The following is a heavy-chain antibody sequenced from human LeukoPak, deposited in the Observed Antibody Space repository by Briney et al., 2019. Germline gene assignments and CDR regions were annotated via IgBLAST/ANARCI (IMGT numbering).Heavy chain of an antibody. CDR2: INPNSGGT. D-gene: IGHD6-19*01. Sequence: GASVKVSCKASGYTFTGYYMHWVRQAPGQGLEWMGWINPNSGGTNYAQKFQGRVTMTRDTSISTAYMVLSRLRSDDTAVYYCARDLRAVAGTRDYWGQGTLVTVSS. V-gene: IGHV1-2*02. CDR3: ARDLRAVAGTRDY. CDR1: GYTFTGYY. J-gene: IGHJ4*02.